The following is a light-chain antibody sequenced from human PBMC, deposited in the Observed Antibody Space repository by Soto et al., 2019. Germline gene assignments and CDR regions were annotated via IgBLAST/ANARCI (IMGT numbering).Light chain of an antibody. CDR2: LNSDGSH. J-gene: IGLJ2*01. Sequence: QPVLTQSPSASASLGASVKLTCTLSSGHSNYAIAWHQQQPEKGPRYLMKLNSDGSHGKGDGIPDRFSGSSSGAERYLTISSLQSDDEADYYCQTWAPGIQVFGGGTKVTVL. V-gene: IGLV4-69*02. CDR3: QTWAPGIQV. CDR1: SGHSNYA.